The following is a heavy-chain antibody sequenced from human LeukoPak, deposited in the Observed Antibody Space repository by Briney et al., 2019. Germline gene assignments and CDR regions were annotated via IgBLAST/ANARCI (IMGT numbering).Heavy chain of an antibody. CDR2: IYYSGST. CDR1: GGSISSGDYY. Sequence: TSQTLSLTCTVSGGSISSGDYYWSWIRQPPGKGLEWIGYIYYSGSTYYNPSLKSRVTISVDTSKNQFSLKLSSVTAADTAVYYCARDGGVSVTPGGMDVWGQGTTVTVSS. CDR3: ARDGGVSVTPGGMDV. J-gene: IGHJ6*02. D-gene: IGHD5/OR15-5a*01. V-gene: IGHV4-30-4*01.